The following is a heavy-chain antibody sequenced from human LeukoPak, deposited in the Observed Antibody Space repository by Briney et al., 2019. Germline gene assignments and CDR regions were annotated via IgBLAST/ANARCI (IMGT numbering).Heavy chain of an antibody. V-gene: IGHV3-7*01. CDR1: GFTFSTYW. D-gene: IGHD3-22*01. CDR2: INQDGSIV. CDR3: ARDHDSGYPWAY. Sequence: GGSLRLSCSASGFTFSTYWMSWVRQAPGKGLEWVANINQDGSIVFYVDSVKGRFTFSRNNAKNSLYLQMNSLRPEDTAVYYCARDHDSGYPWAYWGQGTLVTVSS. J-gene: IGHJ4*02.